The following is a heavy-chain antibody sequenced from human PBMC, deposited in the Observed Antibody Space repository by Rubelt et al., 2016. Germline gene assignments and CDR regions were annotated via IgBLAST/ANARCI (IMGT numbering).Heavy chain of an antibody. CDR3: ARGPWLRPMRWFDP. Sequence: KGLEWIGYIYYSGSTYYNPSLKSRVTISVDTSKNQFSLKLSSVTAADTAVYYCARGPWLRPMRWFDPWGQGTLVTVSS. V-gene: IGHV4-31*02. CDR2: IYYSGST. D-gene: IGHD5-12*01. J-gene: IGHJ5*02.